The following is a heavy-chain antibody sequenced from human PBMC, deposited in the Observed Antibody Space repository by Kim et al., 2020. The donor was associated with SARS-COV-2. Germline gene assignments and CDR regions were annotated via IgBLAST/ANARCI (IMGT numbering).Heavy chain of an antibody. CDR1: GGSISSGGYY. J-gene: IGHJ6*02. V-gene: IGHV4-31*03. Sequence: SETLSLTCTVSGGSISSGGYYWSWIRQHPGKGLEWIGYIYYSGSTYYNPSLKSRVTISVDTSKNQFSLKLSSVTAADTAVYYWAGNTVTRNYYYGMDVWGQGTTVTVSS. CDR2: IYYSGST. CDR3: AGNTVTRNYYYGMDV. D-gene: IGHD4-17*01.